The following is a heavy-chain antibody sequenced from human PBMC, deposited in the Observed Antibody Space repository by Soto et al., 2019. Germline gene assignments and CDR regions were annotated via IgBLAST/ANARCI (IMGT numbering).Heavy chain of an antibody. V-gene: IGHV3-33*01. CDR3: ARDGAVAATDY. CDR1: GFTFSSYG. D-gene: IGHD2-15*01. CDR2: IWYDGSNK. Sequence: GGSLRLSCAASGFTFSSYGMHWVRQAPGKGLEWVAVIWYDGSNKYYADSVKGRFTISRGNSKNTLYLQMNSLRAEDTAVYYCARDGAVAATDYWGQGTLVTVSS. J-gene: IGHJ4*02.